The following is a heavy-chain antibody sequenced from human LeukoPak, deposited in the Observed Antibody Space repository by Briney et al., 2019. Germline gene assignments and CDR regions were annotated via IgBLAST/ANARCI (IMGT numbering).Heavy chain of an antibody. Sequence: GSLRLSCAASGFTFSTYWMSWVRQAPGKGLEWIGEINHSGSTNYNPSLKSRVTISVDTSKNQFSLKLSSVTAADTAVYYCARYHYDILTGYRPYFDYWGQGTLVTVSS. D-gene: IGHD3-9*01. CDR3: ARYHYDILTGYRPYFDY. CDR2: INHSGST. CDR1: GFTFSTYW. J-gene: IGHJ4*02. V-gene: IGHV4-34*01.